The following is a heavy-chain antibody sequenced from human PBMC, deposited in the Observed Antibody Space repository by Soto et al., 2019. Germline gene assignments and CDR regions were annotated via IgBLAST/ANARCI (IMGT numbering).Heavy chain of an antibody. D-gene: IGHD3-22*01. Sequence: ASVKVSCKASGYTFTSYYMHWVRQAPGQGLEWMGIINPSGGSTNYAQKFQGRVTMTRDTSTSTVYMELSSLRSEDTAVYYCARDQGPDYCDGGPLYYFGYWGQGTLVTGSS. J-gene: IGHJ4*02. V-gene: IGHV1-46*01. CDR1: GYTFTSYY. CDR3: ARDQGPDYCDGGPLYYFGY. CDR2: INPSGGST.